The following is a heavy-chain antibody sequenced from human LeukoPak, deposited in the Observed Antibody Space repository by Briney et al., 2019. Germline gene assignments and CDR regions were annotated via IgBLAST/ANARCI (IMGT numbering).Heavy chain of an antibody. V-gene: IGHV3-11*04. D-gene: IGHD2-15*01. CDR1: GFTFSDYY. Sequence: PGGSLRLSCAASGFTFSDYYMNWIRQAPGKGLEWVSHIGSSGSIINYADSVKGRFTISRDNVKNMVYLQMSSLTVEDTAVYYCARYCNGDTCDGALDLWGQGTLVTVSS. CDR3: ARYCNGDTCDGALDL. J-gene: IGHJ3*01. CDR2: IGSSGSII.